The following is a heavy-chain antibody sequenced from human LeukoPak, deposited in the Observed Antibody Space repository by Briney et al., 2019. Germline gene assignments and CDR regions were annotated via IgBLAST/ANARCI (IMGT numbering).Heavy chain of an antibody. J-gene: IGHJ4*02. Sequence: PSETLSLTCTVSGGSISSSSYYWGWLRQPPGKGLEWIGSIYYSGSTYYNPSLKSRVTISVDTSQNQFALKLSSVTAADTAVYYCAVQLQQLVYFDYWGQGTLVTVSS. V-gene: IGHV4-39*01. CDR2: IYYSGST. CDR3: AVQLQQLVYFDY. CDR1: GGSISSSSYY. D-gene: IGHD6-13*01.